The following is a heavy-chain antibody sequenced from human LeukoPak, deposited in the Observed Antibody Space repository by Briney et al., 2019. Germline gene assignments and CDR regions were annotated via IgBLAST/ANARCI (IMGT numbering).Heavy chain of an antibody. J-gene: IGHJ4*02. CDR2: ISGSGGST. CDR1: GFTFSSYA. D-gene: IGHD3-3*01. Sequence: GGSLRLSCAASGFTFSSYAMSWVRQAPGKGLEWVSAISGSGGSTYYADSVKGRFTISRDNSKNMLYLQMNSLRAEDTAVYYCAKDHLRVELRFLEWLPNGYYFDYWGQGTLVTVSS. CDR3: AKDHLRVELRFLEWLPNGYYFDY. V-gene: IGHV3-23*01.